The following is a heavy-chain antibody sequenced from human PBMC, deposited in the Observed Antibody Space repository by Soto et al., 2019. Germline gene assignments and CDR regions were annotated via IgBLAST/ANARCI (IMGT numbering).Heavy chain of an antibody. J-gene: IGHJ6*03. D-gene: IGHD6-6*01. CDR1: GVTFSSFS. CDR3: MRASGVQLVSRGLYYSNMDG. Sequence: EVQLVESGGGLVKPGGSLRLSWAASGVTFSSFSFNWVRQAPGKGREWVSFILSSGGSIYYAASVKGRFTTCRHNAKNQPSLQLSRLNGEDAPVYCCMRASGVQLVSRGLYYSNMDGWGKGATVTVSS. CDR2: ILSSGGSI. V-gene: IGHV3-21*01.